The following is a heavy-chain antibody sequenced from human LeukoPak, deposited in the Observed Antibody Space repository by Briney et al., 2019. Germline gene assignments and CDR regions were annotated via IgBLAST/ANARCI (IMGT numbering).Heavy chain of an antibody. D-gene: IGHD3-22*01. CDR1: GFTFSSYA. J-gene: IGHJ5*02. CDR3: AKEYDSSGYNNWFDP. V-gene: IGHV3-23*01. CDR2: ISGSGGST. Sequence: PGGSLRLSCAASGFTFSSYAMSWVRQAPGKGLEGVSAISGSGGSTYYADSVKGRFTISRDNSKNTLYLQMNSLRAEDTAVYYCAKEYDSSGYNNWFDPWGQGTLVTVSS.